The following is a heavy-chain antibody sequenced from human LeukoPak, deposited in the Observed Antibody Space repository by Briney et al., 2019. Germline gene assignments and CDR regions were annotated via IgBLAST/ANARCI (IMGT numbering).Heavy chain of an antibody. CDR2: IYHSGST. CDR3: VANGWYALDI. Sequence: PLETLSLTCAVSRGSISSTNWWSWVRQSPGKGLEWIGEIYHSGSTNYKPSLRSRVTISVDKSENQFSLNLSSVTAADTAVYYCVANGWYALDIWGQGTMVTVSS. V-gene: IGHV4-4*02. J-gene: IGHJ3*02. CDR1: RGSISSTNW. D-gene: IGHD6-19*01.